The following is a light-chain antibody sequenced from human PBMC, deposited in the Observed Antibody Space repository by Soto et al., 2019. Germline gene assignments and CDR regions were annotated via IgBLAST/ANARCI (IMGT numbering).Light chain of an antibody. CDR1: QSVTSYY. J-gene: IGKJ5*01. V-gene: IGKV3-20*01. CDR2: GAS. Sequence: EIVLTQSPGTLSLSPGERATLSCRASQSVTSYYLAWYQQKPGQAPRLLIYGASRRATDIPDRFSGSGSGTDFTLTISRLEPEDFAVYYCQQYGSSVTFGQGTRLEIK. CDR3: QQYGSSVT.